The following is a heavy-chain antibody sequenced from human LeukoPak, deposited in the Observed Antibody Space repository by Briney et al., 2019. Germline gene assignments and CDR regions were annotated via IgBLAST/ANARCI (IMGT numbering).Heavy chain of an antibody. V-gene: IGHV3-48*01. CDR2: ISSSSSTI. CDR3: AKEHSSSAGHAFDI. D-gene: IGHD6-13*01. Sequence: PGGSLRLSCAASGFTFSSYSMNWVRQAPGKGLEWVSYISSSSSTIYYADSVKGRFTISRDNSKNTLYLQMNSLRAEDTAVYYCAKEHSSSAGHAFDIWGQGTMVTVSS. CDR1: GFTFSSYS. J-gene: IGHJ3*02.